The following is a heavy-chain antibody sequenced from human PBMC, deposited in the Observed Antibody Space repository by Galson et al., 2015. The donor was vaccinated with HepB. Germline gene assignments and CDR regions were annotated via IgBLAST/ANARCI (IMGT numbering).Heavy chain of an antibody. CDR1: GGTFSSYA. V-gene: IGHV1-69*13. J-gene: IGHJ6*02. Sequence: SVKVSCKASGGTFSSYAISWVRQAPGQGLEWMGGIIPIFGTANYAQKFQGRVTITADESTSTAYMELSSLRSEDTAVYYCASDIVVVVAASYYYYGMDVWGQGTTVTVSS. D-gene: IGHD2-15*01. CDR3: ASDIVVVVAASYYYYGMDV. CDR2: IIPIFGTA.